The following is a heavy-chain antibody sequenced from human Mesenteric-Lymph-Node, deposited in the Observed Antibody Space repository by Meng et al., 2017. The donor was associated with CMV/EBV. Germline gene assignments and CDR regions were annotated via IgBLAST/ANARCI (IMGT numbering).Heavy chain of an antibody. CDR2: IYYSGST. J-gene: IGHJ5*02. CDR3: ARGGVLVVAQFDP. Sequence: VSGGSIRSGDYYWSLIRQPPGKGLEWIGYIYYSGSTYYNPSLKSRVTISVDTSKNQFSLKLSSVTAADTAVYYCARGGVLVVAQFDPWGQGTLVTVSS. D-gene: IGHD3-22*01. CDR1: GGSIRSGDYY. V-gene: IGHV4-30-4*08.